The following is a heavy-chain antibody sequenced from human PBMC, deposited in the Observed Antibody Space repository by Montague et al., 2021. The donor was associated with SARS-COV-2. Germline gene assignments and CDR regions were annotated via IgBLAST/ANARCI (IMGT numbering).Heavy chain of an antibody. CDR1: GFAFSSYA. D-gene: IGHD3-10*01. CDR2: ISYDGNDK. CDR3: ARAASVMYRGRRWFDY. J-gene: IGHJ4*02. Sequence: SLRLSCAASGFAFSSYAMHWVRQAPGKGLEWVALISYDGNDKYYADSVKGRFTISRDNSKNTLYLQMNSLGAEDTAVYYCARAASVMYRGRRWFDYWGQGTSVTVSS. V-gene: IGHV3-30*04.